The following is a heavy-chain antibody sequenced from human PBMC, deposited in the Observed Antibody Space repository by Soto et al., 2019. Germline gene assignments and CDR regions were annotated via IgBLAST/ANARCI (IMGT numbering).Heavy chain of an antibody. V-gene: IGHV1-69*01. CDR1: GGTFNTYT. J-gene: IGHJ6*02. D-gene: IGHD1-26*01. CDR2: IMPLYAKP. Sequence: QVQLVQSGAEVKKPGSSVKVSCTASGGTFNTYTISWVRQVPGQGLDWMGGIMPLYAKPTYAQPFLGRLTIAADEHTSTVYMELSSLRSEDTALYYCASLNNWSSGDGRIDVWGRGTAVSVSS. CDR3: ASLNNWSSGDGRIDV.